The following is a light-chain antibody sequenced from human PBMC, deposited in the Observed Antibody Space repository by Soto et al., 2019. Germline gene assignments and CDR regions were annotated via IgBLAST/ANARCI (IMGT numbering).Light chain of an antibody. V-gene: IGLV2-14*01. Sequence: QSALTQPASVSGSPGQSITIYCNGTISDIGGYNFISWYQHHPGKAPKLVIYDVNNRPSGISYRFSGSKSGNTASLTISGLQAEDEADYYCASYTRTTTLVFGGGTKLTVL. J-gene: IGLJ2*01. CDR2: DVN. CDR3: ASYTRTTTLV. CDR1: ISDIGGYNF.